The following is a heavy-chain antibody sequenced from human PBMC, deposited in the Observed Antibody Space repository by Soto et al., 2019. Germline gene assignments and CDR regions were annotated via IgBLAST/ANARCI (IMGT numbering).Heavy chain of an antibody. CDR1: GGSVNSVHYY. J-gene: IGHJ5*01. Sequence: PSETLCLPCTVSGGSVNSVHYYWNWIRQSPGKGLEWIGYIYYSGSTNYNSSLKSRLSISIDTSRNQFSLKLTSVTAADTAVYYCARESRILLPDSGKKIDPWGQGILVTVSS. CDR3: ARESRILLPDSGKKIDP. D-gene: IGHD3-10*01. CDR2: IYYSGST. V-gene: IGHV4-61*01.